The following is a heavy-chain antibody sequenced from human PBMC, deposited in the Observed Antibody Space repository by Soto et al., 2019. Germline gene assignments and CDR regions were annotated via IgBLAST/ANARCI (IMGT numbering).Heavy chain of an antibody. CDR3: AKNWLTVYYYYGMDV. CDR2: ISGSGGST. CDR1: GFTFSSYA. D-gene: IGHD3-22*01. J-gene: IGHJ6*02. V-gene: IGHV3-23*01. Sequence: EVQLLESGGGLVQPGGSLRLSCAASGFTFSSYAMSWVRQAPGKGLEWVSAISGSGGSTYYADSVKGRFTISRDNSKNTLYLQMNSLRAEDPAVYYGAKNWLTVYYYYGMDVWGQGTTVTVSS.